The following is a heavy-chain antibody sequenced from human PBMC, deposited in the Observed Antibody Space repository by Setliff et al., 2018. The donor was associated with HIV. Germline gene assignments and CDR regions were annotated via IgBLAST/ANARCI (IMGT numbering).Heavy chain of an antibody. J-gene: IGHJ4*02. V-gene: IGHV4-31*03. D-gene: IGHD3-3*01. CDR3: ARGGLGVVTSFDS. CDR2: IHYSGNT. Sequence: SETLSLTCTVSGGSISSGGYYWSWIRQHPGKGLEWIGYIHYSGNTYNNPSLNSRISISVDMSKNKFSLKMSSLTAADTAVYYCARGGLGVVTSFDSWGPGTLVTVSS. CDR1: GGSISSGGYY.